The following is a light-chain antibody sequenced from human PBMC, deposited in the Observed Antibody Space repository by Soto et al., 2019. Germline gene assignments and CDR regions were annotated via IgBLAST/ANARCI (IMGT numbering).Light chain of an antibody. V-gene: IGKV1-5*01. CDR3: QQYSSYPWT. CDR1: QSISSW. J-gene: IGKJ1*01. CDR2: DAS. Sequence: DIQITQSPSTLSASVGDRVTITCRASQSISSWLAWYQQKPGKAPKLLIYDASSLESGVPSSFSGSGSGTEFTLTISSLQPDDFATYYCQQYSSYPWTFGQGTKV.